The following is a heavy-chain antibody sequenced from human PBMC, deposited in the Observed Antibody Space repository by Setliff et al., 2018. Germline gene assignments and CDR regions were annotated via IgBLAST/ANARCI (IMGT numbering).Heavy chain of an antibody. Sequence: WASVKVSCKASGYSLVTHYMHWVRQAPGQGLEWMGLINTGGGSSSYSPKFQGRVTMTRDTSTSTVYMEVNILGSEDTAVYFCARAGLASAGRKGIFDYWGQGTLVTVSS. CDR1: GYSLVTHY. D-gene: IGHD6-13*01. J-gene: IGHJ4*02. V-gene: IGHV1-46*01. CDR2: INTGGGSS. CDR3: ARAGLASAGRKGIFDY.